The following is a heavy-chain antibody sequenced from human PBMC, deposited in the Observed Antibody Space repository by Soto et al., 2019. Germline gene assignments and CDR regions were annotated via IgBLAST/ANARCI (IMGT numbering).Heavy chain of an antibody. CDR3: ARAPGYCSSTSCYIGVWFDP. Sequence: RASVKVSCKASGYTFTSYYMHWVRQAPGQGLEWMGIINPSGGSTSYAQKFQGRVTMTRDTSTSTVYMELSSLRSEDTAVYYCARAPGYCSSTSCYIGVWFDPWGQGTLVTVSS. J-gene: IGHJ5*02. D-gene: IGHD2-2*02. CDR1: GYTFTSYY. V-gene: IGHV1-46*01. CDR2: INPSGGST.